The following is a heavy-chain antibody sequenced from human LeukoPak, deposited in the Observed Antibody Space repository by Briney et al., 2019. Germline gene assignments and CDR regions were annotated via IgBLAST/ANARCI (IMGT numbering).Heavy chain of an antibody. CDR2: ISGSGGST. D-gene: IGHD2-15*01. CDR1: GFAFSSYG. V-gene: IGHV3-23*01. J-gene: IGHJ6*03. CDR3: ARRDIVVVVAATRHYYYYYMDV. Sequence: GGSLRLSCAASGFAFSSYGMSWVRQAPGKGLEWVSAISGSGGSTYYADSVKGRFTISRDNSKNTLYLQMNSLRAEDTAVYYCARRDIVVVVAATRHYYYYYMDVWGKGTTVTVSS.